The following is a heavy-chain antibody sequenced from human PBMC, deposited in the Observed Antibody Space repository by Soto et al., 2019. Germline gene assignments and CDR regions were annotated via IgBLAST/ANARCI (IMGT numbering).Heavy chain of an antibody. CDR3: ASGASRWYPYFFDS. J-gene: IGHJ4*02. CDR1: EGTFNSYA. CDR2: IIPYYNTL. V-gene: IGHV1-69*01. Sequence: QAQVVQSGAEVRKPGSSVKLSCKASEGTFNSYAIAWVRQAPGQGLEWMGGIIPYYNTLNYAQKFQDRVTITAVDSTKTVYMELGSLRSDDTAVYFCASGASRWYPYFFDSWAQGTLVSVSS. D-gene: IGHD6-13*01.